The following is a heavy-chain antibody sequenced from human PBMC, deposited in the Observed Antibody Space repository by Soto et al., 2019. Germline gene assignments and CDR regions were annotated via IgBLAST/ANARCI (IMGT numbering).Heavy chain of an antibody. Sequence: SETLSLTCTVSGSSINSSGYYWGWIRQPPGKGLEWIGSMFYGVSTYYNPSLKSRVTVSVDTSKNQFSLNLRSVTAADTAVYYCARDIGSYAYAEGYWG. J-gene: IGHJ4*01. CDR3: ARDIGSYAYAEGY. D-gene: IGHD2-2*01. CDR2: MFYGVST. V-gene: IGHV4-39*02. CDR1: GSSINSSGYY.